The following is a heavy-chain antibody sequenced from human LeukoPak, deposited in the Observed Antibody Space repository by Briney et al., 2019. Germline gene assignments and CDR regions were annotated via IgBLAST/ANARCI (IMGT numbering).Heavy chain of an antibody. D-gene: IGHD2-15*01. Sequence: GGSLRLSCAATGFSFTTYWMSWVRQAPGKGLEWVANIKEDGSDKYYVDSVKGRFSISRDNAKNSLYLQMNSLRAEDTAVYYCARTAVVVVAATDDAFDIWGQGTMVTVSS. CDR2: IKEDGSDK. CDR3: ARTAVVVVAATDDAFDI. J-gene: IGHJ3*02. CDR1: GFSFTTYW. V-gene: IGHV3-7*03.